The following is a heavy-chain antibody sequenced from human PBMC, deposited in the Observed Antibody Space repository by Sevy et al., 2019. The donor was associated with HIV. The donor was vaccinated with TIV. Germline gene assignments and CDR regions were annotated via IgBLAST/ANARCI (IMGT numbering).Heavy chain of an antibody. Sequence: GGSLRLSCTASGFTFGDYAMSWFRQAPGKGLEWVGFIRSKAYGGTTEYAASVKGRFTISRDDSKSIAYLQMNSLKTEDTAVYYCTRLVIVVVPAAIAANGMDVWGQGTTVTVSS. J-gene: IGHJ6*02. CDR1: GFTFGDYA. CDR2: IRSKAYGGTT. CDR3: TRLVIVVVPAAIAANGMDV. D-gene: IGHD2-2*01. V-gene: IGHV3-49*03.